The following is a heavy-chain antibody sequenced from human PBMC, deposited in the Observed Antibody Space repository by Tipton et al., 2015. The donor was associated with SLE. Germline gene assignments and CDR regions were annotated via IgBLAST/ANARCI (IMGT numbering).Heavy chain of an antibody. CDR3: ASQTGDLVNY. Sequence: TLSLTCTVSGGSISSYHWSWIRQPPGKGLEWIGDIYYSGSTNYNPSLKSRVTISVDTSKNQFYLKLRSVTAADTAVYYCASQTGDLVNYWGQGILVTVSS. V-gene: IGHV4-59*01. D-gene: IGHD7-27*01. CDR2: IYYSGST. CDR1: GGSISSYH. J-gene: IGHJ4*02.